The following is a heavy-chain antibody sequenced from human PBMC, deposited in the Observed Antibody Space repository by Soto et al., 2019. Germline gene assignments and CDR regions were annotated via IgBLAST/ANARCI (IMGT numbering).Heavy chain of an antibody. J-gene: IGHJ3*02. V-gene: IGHV4-59*01. CDR1: GGSISSYY. Sequence: PSETLSLTCTVSGGSISSYYWSWIRQPPGKGLEWIGYIYYSGSTSYNPSLKSRVTISVDTSKNQFSLKLSSVTAADTAVYYCARVWGGAFDIWGQGTMVTV. D-gene: IGHD3-10*01. CDR2: IYYSGST. CDR3: ARVWGGAFDI.